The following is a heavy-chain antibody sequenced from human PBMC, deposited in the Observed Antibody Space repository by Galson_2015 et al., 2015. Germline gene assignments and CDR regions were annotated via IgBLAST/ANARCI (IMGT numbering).Heavy chain of an antibody. Sequence: QSGAEVKKPGESLKISCEGSGYNFATYWIGWVRRMPGKGLEWMGIIYPADSDTRHSPSFQGQVTISADKSISTAYLQWSSLKASDTAMYYCASLRGADPLGFDYWGLGTLVTVSS. V-gene: IGHV5-51*01. CDR3: ASLRGADPLGFDY. CDR1: GYNFATYW. J-gene: IGHJ4*02. CDR2: IYPADSDT. D-gene: IGHD3-16*01.